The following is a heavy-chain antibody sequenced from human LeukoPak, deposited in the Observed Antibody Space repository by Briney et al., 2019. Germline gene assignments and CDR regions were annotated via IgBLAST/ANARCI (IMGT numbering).Heavy chain of an antibody. Sequence: GESLKISCAASGFTFSSYWMHWVRQAPGKGLVWVSRINGDGSSTTYADSVKGRFTISRDNAKNTLYLQMNSLRAEDTAVYYCARVVYCSRTSCPLDCWGQGTLVTVSS. J-gene: IGHJ4*02. CDR3: ARVVYCSRTSCPLDC. CDR1: GFTFSSYW. CDR2: INGDGSST. D-gene: IGHD2-2*01. V-gene: IGHV3-74*01.